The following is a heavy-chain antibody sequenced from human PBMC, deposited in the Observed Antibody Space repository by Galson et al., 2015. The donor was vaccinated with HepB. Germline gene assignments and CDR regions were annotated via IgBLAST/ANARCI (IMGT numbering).Heavy chain of an antibody. Sequence: SLRLSCAASGFTFSNAWMNWVRQAPGKGLEWVGRIKSKTDGGTTDYAAPVKGRFTISRDDSKNTLYLQMNSLKTEDTAVYYCTTDWVVGATPLDYWGQGTLVTVSS. D-gene: IGHD1-26*01. V-gene: IGHV3-15*07. CDR2: IKSKTDGGTT. CDR1: GFTFSNAW. J-gene: IGHJ4*02. CDR3: TTDWVVGATPLDY.